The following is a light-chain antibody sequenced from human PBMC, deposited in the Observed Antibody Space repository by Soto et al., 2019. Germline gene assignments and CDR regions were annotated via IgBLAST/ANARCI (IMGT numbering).Light chain of an antibody. CDR1: SGHSSYT. Sequence: QLVLTQSPSASASLGASVKLTCTLSSGHSSYTIAWHQQKPQKGPRYLMKVNSDGSHIKGDGIPDRFSGSSSGAERYLTISSLQSEDEADYYCQTWGTGIWVFGGGTKLTVL. CDR3: QTWGTGIWV. CDR2: VNSDGSH. J-gene: IGLJ3*02. V-gene: IGLV4-69*01.